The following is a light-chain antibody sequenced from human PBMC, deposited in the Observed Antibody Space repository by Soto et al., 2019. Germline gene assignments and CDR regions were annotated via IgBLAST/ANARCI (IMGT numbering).Light chain of an antibody. Sequence: AIQLTQSPSSLSASVGDRVTITCRASQGISSALAWYQQKPGKAPKLLIYDASSLESGVPSRFSGSGSGTDFTLTISSLQPEDFATYYCQQFNSWTITFGQGTRLEIK. J-gene: IGKJ5*01. CDR2: DAS. CDR1: QGISSA. CDR3: QQFNSWTIT. V-gene: IGKV1-13*02.